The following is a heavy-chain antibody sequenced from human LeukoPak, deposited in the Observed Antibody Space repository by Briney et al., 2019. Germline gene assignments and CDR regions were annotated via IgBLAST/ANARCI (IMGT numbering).Heavy chain of an antibody. V-gene: IGHV1-24*01. Sequence: ASVKVSCKVSGYTLTELSMHWVRQAPGKGLEWMGGFDPEDGETIYAQKFQGRVTMTEDTSTDTAYMELSSLRSEDTAVYYCATDESSSWYLPYYWGQGTLATVSS. CDR3: ATDESSSWYLPYY. CDR2: FDPEDGET. J-gene: IGHJ4*02. CDR1: GYTLTELS. D-gene: IGHD6-13*01.